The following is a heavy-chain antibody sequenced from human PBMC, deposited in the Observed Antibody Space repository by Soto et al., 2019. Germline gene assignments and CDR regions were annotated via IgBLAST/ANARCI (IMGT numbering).Heavy chain of an antibody. CDR1: GGTFSSYT. J-gene: IGHJ4*02. Sequence: QVQLVQSGAEVKNPGSSVRVSCKASGGTFSSYTLNWVRQAPGQGLEWMGRIIPILSMSTYAQKFQGRVSIIADKSTTTAYMTLSSLRSDDTAIYYCARPYGSGSRPFDYWAQGTLVTVSS. CDR2: IIPILSMS. V-gene: IGHV1-69*02. CDR3: ARPYGSGSRPFDY. D-gene: IGHD3-10*01.